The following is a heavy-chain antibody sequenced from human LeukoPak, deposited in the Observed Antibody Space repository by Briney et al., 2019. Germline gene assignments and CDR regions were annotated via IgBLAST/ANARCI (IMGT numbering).Heavy chain of an antibody. Sequence: GGSLRLSCAASGFTFSNYGMHWVRQAPGKGLERVAFIRYDGSSKYYADSVKGRFTISRDNSKNTLYLQMNSLRVEDTAVYYCAKDRAYSSSWPRYYFDYWGQGTQVTVSS. CDR3: AKDRAYSSSWPRYYFDY. CDR1: GFTFSNYG. V-gene: IGHV3-30*02. CDR2: IRYDGSSK. D-gene: IGHD6-13*01. J-gene: IGHJ4*02.